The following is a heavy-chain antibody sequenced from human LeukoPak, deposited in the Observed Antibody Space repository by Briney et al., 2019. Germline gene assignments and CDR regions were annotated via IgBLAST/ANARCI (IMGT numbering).Heavy chain of an antibody. CDR2: IKSDGITI. J-gene: IGHJ4*02. CDR3: LRDLNWSLDQ. CDR1: GFTFSSYS. V-gene: IGHV3-74*01. D-gene: IGHD1-20*01. Sequence: GGSLRLSCAASGFTFSSYSMNWVRQAPGKGMVWVSRIKSDGITITYADSVKGRFTISRDNAKNTLYLQMNSLRAEDTAVYYCLRDLNWSLDQWGQGTLVTVSS.